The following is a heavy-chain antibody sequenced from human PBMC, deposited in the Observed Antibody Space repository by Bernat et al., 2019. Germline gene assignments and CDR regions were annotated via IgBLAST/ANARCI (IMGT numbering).Heavy chain of an antibody. CDR3: ATHDPNGGGTAMGAFDI. D-gene: IGHD2-21*02. CDR1: GGTFSSYA. J-gene: IGHJ3*02. V-gene: IGHV1-69*04. CDR2: IIPILGIA. Sequence: QVQLVQSGAEVKKPGSSVKVSCKASGGTFSSYAISWVRQAPGQGLEWMGRIIPILGIANYAQKFQGRVTITADKSTSTAYMELSSLRSEDTAVYYCATHDPNGGGTAMGAFDIWGQGTMVTVSS.